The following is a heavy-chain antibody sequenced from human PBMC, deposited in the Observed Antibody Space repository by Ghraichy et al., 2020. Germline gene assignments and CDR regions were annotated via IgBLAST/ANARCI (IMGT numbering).Heavy chain of an antibody. Sequence: SETLSLTCAVSGYSIRIGYYWGWIRQPPGKGLDWIGRIYHSGRTYYNPSLRSRVTISVDTSKNQFSLKLSSVTAADTAVYYCARAYYDFWSGYYTGQIGWFDPWGQGTLVTVSS. V-gene: IGHV4-38-2*01. CDR1: GYSIRIGYY. CDR2: IYHSGRT. J-gene: IGHJ5*02. D-gene: IGHD3-3*01. CDR3: ARAYYDFWSGYYTGQIGWFDP.